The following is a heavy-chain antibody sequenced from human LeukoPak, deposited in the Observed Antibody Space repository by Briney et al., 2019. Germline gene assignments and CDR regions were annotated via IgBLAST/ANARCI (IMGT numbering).Heavy chain of an antibody. CDR1: GDSVSSNSGI. Sequence: SQTLSLTSAVSGDSVSSNSGIWNWIRQSPSRGLEWLGKTYYRSKWYNDYAVSVKSRISINPDTSKNQFSLQLNSVTPEDTAVYYCARGRSGRYLIDTWGQGTLVTVSS. CDR3: ARGRSGRYLIDT. D-gene: IGHD1-26*01. V-gene: IGHV6-1*01. CDR2: TYYRSKWYN. J-gene: IGHJ5*02.